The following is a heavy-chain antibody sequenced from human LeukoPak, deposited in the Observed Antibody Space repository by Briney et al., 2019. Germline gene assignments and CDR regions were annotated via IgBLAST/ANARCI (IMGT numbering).Heavy chain of an antibody. V-gene: IGHV4-4*07. CDR3: ARVGGDCGGDCYHYYSMDV. CDR1: GGSISSYY. J-gene: IGHJ6*03. Sequence: PSETLSLTCSVSGGSISSYYWSWIRQAAGKGLEWIGRIYPTGSTNYNPSLKSRVTISGDKSKNQFSLKLSSVTAADTAVHYCARVGGDCGGDCYHYYSMDVWGKGTTVTVSS. CDR2: IYPTGST. D-gene: IGHD2-21*02.